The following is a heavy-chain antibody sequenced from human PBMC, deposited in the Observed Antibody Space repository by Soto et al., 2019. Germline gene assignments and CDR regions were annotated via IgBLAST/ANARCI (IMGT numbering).Heavy chain of an antibody. J-gene: IGHJ4*02. CDR1: GGSISSSNYH. V-gene: IGHV4-39*01. CDR3: ASSNLPTIFGVVDYHD. Sequence: SETLSLTCTVSGGSISSSNYHWGWIRQPPGKGLEWIGSIYYSGSSYFNPSLKSRVTISADTSKNQFSLQLSSVTAADTAVYYCASSNLPTIFGVVDYHDWGQGTRVTVAS. CDR2: IYYSGSS. D-gene: IGHD3-3*01.